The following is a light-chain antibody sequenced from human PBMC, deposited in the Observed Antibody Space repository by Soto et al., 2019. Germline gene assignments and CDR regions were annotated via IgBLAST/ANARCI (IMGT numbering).Light chain of an antibody. J-gene: IGKJ1*01. CDR1: QSVSSN. Sequence: EIVMTQSPATLSVSPGERATLSCRASQSVSSNLAWYQQKPGQAPRLLIYGASTRATGIPARFSGSGSGTEFTLTKSSLQSEDFAVYYCKQYNNWPPWTFGQGNKVEIK. V-gene: IGKV3-15*01. CDR2: GAS. CDR3: KQYNNWPPWT.